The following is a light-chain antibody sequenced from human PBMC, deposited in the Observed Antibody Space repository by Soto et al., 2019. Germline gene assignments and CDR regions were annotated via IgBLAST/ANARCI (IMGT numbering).Light chain of an antibody. Sequence: DIPMTQSPSSLSASVGDRVTITCRASQSISNYLNWYQQKPGKAPKRLIYAASSLQSGVPSRFSGSGSGTDLTLTISSLQPEDFATYCCQQRYCNSFTFGPGTKVDIK. CDR1: QSISNY. J-gene: IGKJ3*01. CDR2: AAS. CDR3: QQRYCNSFT. V-gene: IGKV1-39*01.